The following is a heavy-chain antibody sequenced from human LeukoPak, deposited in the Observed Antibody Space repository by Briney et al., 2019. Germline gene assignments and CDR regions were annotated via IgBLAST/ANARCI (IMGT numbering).Heavy chain of an antibody. CDR2: INHSGST. J-gene: IGHJ1*01. D-gene: IGHD6-13*01. Sequence: SETLSLTCAVYGGSFSGYYWSWIRQPPGKGLEWIGEINHSGSTNYNPSLKSRVTISVDTSKNQFSLKLSSVTAADTAVYYCARTTSTEAGTVYFQHWGQGTLVTVSS. CDR1: GGSFSGYY. V-gene: IGHV4-34*01. CDR3: ARTTSTEAGTVYFQH.